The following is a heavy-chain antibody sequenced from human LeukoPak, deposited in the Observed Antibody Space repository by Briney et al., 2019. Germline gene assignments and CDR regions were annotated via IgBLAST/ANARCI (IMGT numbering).Heavy chain of an antibody. D-gene: IGHD3-22*01. J-gene: IGHJ4*02. CDR1: GGSISSYY. CDR3: ARRRDYCDSSGYYDY. CDR2: IYTSGST. V-gene: IGHV4-4*07. Sequence: PSETLSLTCTVSGGSISSYYWSWIRQPAGKGLEWIGRIYTSGSTNYNPSLKSRVTMSVDTSKNQFSLKLSSVTAADTAVYYCARRRDYCDSSGYYDYWGQGTLVTVSS.